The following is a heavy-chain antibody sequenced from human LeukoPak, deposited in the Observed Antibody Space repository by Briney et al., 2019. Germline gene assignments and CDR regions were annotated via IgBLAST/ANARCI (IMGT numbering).Heavy chain of an antibody. CDR3: AKSGGYGLIDY. D-gene: IGHD1-26*01. Sequence: SETLSLTCTVSGASISGSGFYWGWIRQPPGKGLEWIGNIYYSGSAYYNASLESRVTISIDTSKNQFSLKLNSVTAADTAMYYCAKSGGYGLIDYWGQGTLVTVSS. V-gene: IGHV4-39*01. J-gene: IGHJ4*02. CDR1: GASISGSGFY. CDR2: IYYSGSA.